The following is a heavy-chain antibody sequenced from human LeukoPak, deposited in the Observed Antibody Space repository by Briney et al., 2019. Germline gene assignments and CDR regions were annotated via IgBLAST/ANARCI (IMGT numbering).Heavy chain of an antibody. CDR3: VRGEMDIVVVPAAIDPFDY. Sequence: PGGSLRLSCAASGFTFSSYSMNWVRQAPGKGLEWVSSISSSSSYIYYADSVKGRFTISRDNAKNSLYLQMNSLRAEDTAVYYCVRGEMDIVVVPAAIDPFDYWGQGTLVTVSS. V-gene: IGHV3-21*01. CDR2: ISSSSSYI. CDR1: GFTFSSYS. J-gene: IGHJ4*02. D-gene: IGHD2-2*02.